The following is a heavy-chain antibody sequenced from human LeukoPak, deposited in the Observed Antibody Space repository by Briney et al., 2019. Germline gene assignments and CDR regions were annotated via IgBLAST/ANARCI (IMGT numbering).Heavy chain of an antibody. D-gene: IGHD1-26*01. CDR3: AKDRAEATRRSLDY. CDR1: GFTVSSNY. Sequence: GGSLRLSCAASGFTVSSNYMSWVRQAPGKGLEWVSVIYSGGTTYYADSVKGRFTISRDNSKNTVHLQMNSLSTEDTAVYYCAKDRAEATRRSLDYWGQGTLVTVSS. CDR2: IYSGGTT. J-gene: IGHJ4*02. V-gene: IGHV3-53*05.